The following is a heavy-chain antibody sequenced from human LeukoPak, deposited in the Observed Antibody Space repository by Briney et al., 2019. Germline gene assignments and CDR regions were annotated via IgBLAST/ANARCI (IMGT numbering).Heavy chain of an antibody. Sequence: PGGSLRLSCAASGFTFSSYSMNWVRQAPGKGLEWVSAISGSNGTTYYADSVKGRFTISRDNSKNTLYLQMNSLRAEDTAVYYCAKGKFNYYGSGSYGLDYWGQGTLVTVSS. D-gene: IGHD3-10*01. CDR2: ISGSNGTT. CDR1: GFTFSSYS. V-gene: IGHV3-23*01. CDR3: AKGKFNYYGSGSYGLDY. J-gene: IGHJ4*02.